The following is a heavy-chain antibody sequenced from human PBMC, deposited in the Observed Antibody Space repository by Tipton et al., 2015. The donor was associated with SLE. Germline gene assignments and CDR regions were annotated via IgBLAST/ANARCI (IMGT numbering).Heavy chain of an antibody. CDR3: ARCPYYSDAFDI. D-gene: IGHD3-10*01. CDR2: IYTSGST. CDR1: GGSISSYY. J-gene: IGHJ3*02. V-gene: IGHV4-4*08. Sequence: TLSLTCTVSGGSISSYYWSWIRQPPGKGLEWIGYIYTSGSTNYNPSLKSRVTISVDPSKNQFSLKLSSVTAADTAVYYCARCPYYSDAFDIWGQGTMVTVSS.